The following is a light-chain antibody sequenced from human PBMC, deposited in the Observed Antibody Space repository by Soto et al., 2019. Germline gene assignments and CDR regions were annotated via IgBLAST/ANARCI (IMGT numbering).Light chain of an antibody. V-gene: IGKV1-5*01. J-gene: IGKJ4*01. Sequence: DIPMTQSPSTLSASVGDRVIITCRASQSLGTWLAWYQQKPGTAPVLLIYDVSNLESGVPSRFSGSGSGTEFTLTIGSLQPDDFATYYCQQYFSYPLTFGGGTRVEIK. CDR3: QQYFSYPLT. CDR2: DVS. CDR1: QSLGTW.